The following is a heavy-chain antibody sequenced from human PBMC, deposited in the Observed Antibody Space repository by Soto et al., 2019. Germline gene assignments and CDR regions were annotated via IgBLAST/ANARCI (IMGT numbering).Heavy chain of an antibody. Sequence: QVQLVQSGAEVKKPGSSVKVSCKASGGTFSSHGFNWVRQAPGQGLEWIGGSIPLFGITNHTQKFQDRITITADASTTTAYMELRGLRSDDAAVYYCASDRGYGLVNWGQGTLFTVSS. V-gene: IGHV1-69*12. CDR1: GGTFSSHG. CDR2: SIPLFGIT. CDR3: ASDRGYGLVN. J-gene: IGHJ4*02. D-gene: IGHD2-15*01.